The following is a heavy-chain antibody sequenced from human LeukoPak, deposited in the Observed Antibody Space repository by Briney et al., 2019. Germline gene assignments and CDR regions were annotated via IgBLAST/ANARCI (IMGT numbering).Heavy chain of an antibody. CDR2: IKQDGSEK. Sequence: GGSLRLSCAASGFTFSTYWMTWVRQAPGKGLEWVANIKQDGSEKYYVDSVKGRFTISRDNGKNSLYLQMNSLRADDTAVYYCARVRGSGSYFIEEYYFDYWGQGTLVTVSS. CDR1: GFTFSTYW. J-gene: IGHJ4*02. V-gene: IGHV3-7*05. CDR3: ARVRGSGSYFIEEYYFDY. D-gene: IGHD3-10*01.